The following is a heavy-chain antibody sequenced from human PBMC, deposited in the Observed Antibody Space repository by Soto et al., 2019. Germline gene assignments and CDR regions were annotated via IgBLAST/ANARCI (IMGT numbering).Heavy chain of an antibody. J-gene: IGHJ2*01. CDR3: ARGDGKNGTNGNWYLHL. Sequence: EEQLVESGGGLVKVGGSLRLSCAASGFTFSSFGMNWVRQAPGKGLEWVSCISRRSTYIYSADSLKGRFTISRDDAKNLFLLQINGGEGEDTAWYYWARGDGKNGTNGNWYLHLRGRGPPVTVSS. CDR2: ISRRSTYI. V-gene: IGHV3-21*01. D-gene: IGHD1-1*01. CDR1: GFTFSSFG.